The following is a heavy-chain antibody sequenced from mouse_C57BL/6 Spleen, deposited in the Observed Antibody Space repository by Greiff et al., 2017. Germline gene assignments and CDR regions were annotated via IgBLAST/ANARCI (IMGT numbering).Heavy chain of an antibody. CDR2: INPSTGGT. CDR1: GYSFTGYY. J-gene: IGHJ3*01. V-gene: IGHV1-42*01. Sequence: VQLQQSGPELVKPGASVKISCKASGYSFTGYYMNWVKQSPEKSLEWIGEINPSTGGTPYNQKFKAKATLTVDKSSSTAYMQLKILTSEDSSVYYWARRTGIYDVYYVGFAYWGQGTLVTVSA. D-gene: IGHD2-3*01. CDR3: ARRTGIYDVYYVGFAY.